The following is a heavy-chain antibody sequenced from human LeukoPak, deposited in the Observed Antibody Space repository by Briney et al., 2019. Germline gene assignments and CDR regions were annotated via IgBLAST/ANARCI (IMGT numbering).Heavy chain of an antibody. Sequence: ASVKVSCKASGYTFTGCYLHWVRQAPGQGLEWMGWINPDSGGTNYAQNFQGRVTMTSDTSISTAYMDLSRLRSDDTAVYYCARDGGVPVANDYWGQGTLVTVSS. J-gene: IGHJ4*02. CDR1: GYTFTGCY. CDR3: ARDGGVPVANDY. CDR2: INPDSGGT. D-gene: IGHD2-2*01. V-gene: IGHV1-2*02.